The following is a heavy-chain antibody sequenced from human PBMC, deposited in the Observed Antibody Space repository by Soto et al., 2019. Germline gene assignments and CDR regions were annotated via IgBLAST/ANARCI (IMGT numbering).Heavy chain of an antibody. CDR1: GFTLSNYA. Sequence: GGSLRLSCVASGFTLSNYAMSWVRQAPGKGLEWVSAISGSGGSTYYADSVKGRFTISRDNSRNTLYLQMNSLRAEDTAVYYCAKIINWVYLGSWGQGTLVTVS. CDR3: AKIINWVYLGS. J-gene: IGHJ4*02. CDR2: ISGSGGST. D-gene: IGHD7-27*01. V-gene: IGHV3-23*01.